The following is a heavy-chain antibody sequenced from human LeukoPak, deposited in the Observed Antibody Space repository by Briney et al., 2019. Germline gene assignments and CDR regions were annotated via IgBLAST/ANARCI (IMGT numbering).Heavy chain of an antibody. D-gene: IGHD6-13*01. V-gene: IGHV3-30*18. Sequence: QSGGSLSLSCAASGFTFSTYGMHWVRQAPGKGLEWVAVISYDGSNKYYVDSVKGRFTISRDNSKNTLYLQMNSLRAEDTAVYYCAKSDLIAAALTSWGQGTLVTVSS. J-gene: IGHJ5*02. CDR2: ISYDGSNK. CDR1: GFTFSTYG. CDR3: AKSDLIAAALTS.